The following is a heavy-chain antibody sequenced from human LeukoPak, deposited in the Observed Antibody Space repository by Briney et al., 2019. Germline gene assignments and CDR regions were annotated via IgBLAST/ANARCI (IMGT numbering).Heavy chain of an antibody. CDR2: ISGSGGST. CDR3: AKHTSCYYYYMDV. CDR1: GFTFSSYA. D-gene: IGHD2-2*01. V-gene: IGHV3-23*01. J-gene: IGHJ6*03. Sequence: QTGGSLRLSCAASGFTFSSYAMSWVRRAPGKGLEWVSTISGSGGSTYYADSVKGQFTISRDNSKNTLYLQMNSLRAADTAVYYCAKHTSCYYYYMDVWGKGTTVTVSS.